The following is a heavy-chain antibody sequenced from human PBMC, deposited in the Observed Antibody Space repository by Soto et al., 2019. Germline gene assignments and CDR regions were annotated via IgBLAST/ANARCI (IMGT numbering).Heavy chain of an antibody. J-gene: IGHJ6*02. CDR1: GGTFSSYT. Sequence: AAAQVSSRASGGTFSSYTISWVRQAPGQGREWMGRIIPILGIANYAQKFQGRVTITADKSTSTAYMELSSLRSEDTAVYYCAREPRPPYYYSYGMDVWGQGTTVTVS. CDR2: IIPILGIA. V-gene: IGHV1-69*04. CDR3: AREPRPPYYYSYGMDV.